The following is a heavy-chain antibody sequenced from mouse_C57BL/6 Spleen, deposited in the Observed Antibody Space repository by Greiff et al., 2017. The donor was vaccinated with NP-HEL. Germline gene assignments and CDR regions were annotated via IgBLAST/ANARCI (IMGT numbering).Heavy chain of an antibody. CDR1: GFSLTSYA. CDR2: IWTGGGT. J-gene: IGHJ3*01. CDR3: ASDTGSGSAWFAY. Sequence: VKLMESGPGLVAPSQSLSITCTVSGFSLTSYAISWVRQPPGKGLEWLGVIWTGGGTNYNSALKSRLSISKDNSKSQVFLKMNSLQTDDTARYYCASDTGSGSAWFAYWGQGTLVTVSA. V-gene: IGHV2-9-1*01. D-gene: IGHD3-2*02.